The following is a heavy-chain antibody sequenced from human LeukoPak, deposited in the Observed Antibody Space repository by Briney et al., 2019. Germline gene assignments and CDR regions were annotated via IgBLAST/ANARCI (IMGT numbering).Heavy chain of an antibody. D-gene: IGHD6-25*01. J-gene: IGHJ4*02. CDR1: GGSISSYY. CDR3: ARGGPAAQTIDY. Sequence: SETLSLTCTVSGGSISSYYWSWIRQPPGKGLEWIGYICYSGSTNYNPSLKSRVTISVDTSKNQFSLKLSSVTAADTAVYYCARGGPAAQTIDYWGQGTLVTVSS. CDR2: ICYSGST. V-gene: IGHV4-59*01.